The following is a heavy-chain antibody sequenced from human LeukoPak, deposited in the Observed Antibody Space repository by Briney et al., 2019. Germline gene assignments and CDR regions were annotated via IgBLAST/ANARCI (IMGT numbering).Heavy chain of an antibody. CDR1: VGSFSGYY. CDR2: IKHSGST. D-gene: IGHD3-10*01. J-gene: IGHJ5*02. CDR3: ARHLYRYYYGSGSYGWFDP. Sequence: SETLSLACAVYVGSFSGYYWSWIRQPPVKGLEWIGEIKHSGSTNYNPSLKSRVTISVDTSKNQFSLKLSSVTAADAAVYYCARHLYRYYYGSGSYGWFDPWGQGTLVTVSS. V-gene: IGHV4-34*01.